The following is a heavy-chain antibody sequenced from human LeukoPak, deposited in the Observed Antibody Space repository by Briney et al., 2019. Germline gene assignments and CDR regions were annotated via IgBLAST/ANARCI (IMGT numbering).Heavy chain of an antibody. CDR2: ISTDGYTT. Sequence: GGSLRLSCAASGLSFSAYKMHWVRQAPRKGLVWVSRISTDGYTTDYADFVQGRFTASRDNTKNTWSLEMNSLRAEDTAVYYCVVGGSPGYWGQGTLVTVSS. V-gene: IGHV3-74*01. CDR3: VVGGSPGY. D-gene: IGHD2-15*01. J-gene: IGHJ4*02. CDR1: GLSFSAYK.